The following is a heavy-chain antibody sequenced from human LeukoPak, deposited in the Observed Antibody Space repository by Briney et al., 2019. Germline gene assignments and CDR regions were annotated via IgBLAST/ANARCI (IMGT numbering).Heavy chain of an antibody. CDR3: AKDRVPD. CDR1: GFTFSSYA. CDR2: ISYDGSNK. Sequence: PGGSLRLSCAASGFTFSSYAMHWVRQAPGKGLEWVAVISYDGSNKYYADSVKGRFTISRDNSKNTPYLQMNSLRAEDTAVYYCAKDRVPDWGQGTLVTVSS. V-gene: IGHV3-30-3*01. J-gene: IGHJ4*02.